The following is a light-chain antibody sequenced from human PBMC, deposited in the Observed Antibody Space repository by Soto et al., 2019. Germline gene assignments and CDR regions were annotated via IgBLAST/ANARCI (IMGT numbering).Light chain of an antibody. CDR1: QSVSSSY. CDR2: GAS. J-gene: IGKJ4*01. Sequence: EIVLTQSPGTLSLSPGERATLSCRASQSVSSSYLAWYQQKPGQAPRLLIYGASSRATGIPDRFRGSGSGTDFTLTISRLEPEDFAVYYCQQYGSSPRTCGGGTKVEIK. V-gene: IGKV3-20*01. CDR3: QQYGSSPRT.